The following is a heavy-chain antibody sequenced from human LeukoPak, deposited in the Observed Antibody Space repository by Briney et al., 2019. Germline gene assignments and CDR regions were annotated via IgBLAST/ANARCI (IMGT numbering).Heavy chain of an antibody. Sequence: PGGSLRLSCAASGFTFSDYYMSWIRQAPGKGLEWVSYISSSGSTIYYADSVKGRFTISRDHAKNSLYLQMNSLRAEDTAVYSCARVPPGTTYWYFDLWGRGTLVTVSS. CDR2: ISSSGSTI. V-gene: IGHV3-11*04. CDR3: ARVPPGTTYWYFDL. CDR1: GFTFSDYY. D-gene: IGHD1-1*01. J-gene: IGHJ2*01.